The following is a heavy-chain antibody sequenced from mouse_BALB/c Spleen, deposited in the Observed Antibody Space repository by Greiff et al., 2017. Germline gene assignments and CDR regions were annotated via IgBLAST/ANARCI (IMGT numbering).Heavy chain of an antibody. V-gene: IGHV5-4*02. CDR2: ISDGGSYT. CDR3: ARGRNRSSLAY. Sequence: EVQLVESGGGLVKPGGSLKLSCAASGFTFSDYYMYWVRQTPEKRLEWVATISDGGSYTYYPDSVKGRFTISRDNAKNNLYLQMSSLKSEDTAMYYCARGRNRSSLAYGGQGTLVTVSA. D-gene: IGHD2-14*01. J-gene: IGHJ3*01. CDR1: GFTFSDYY.